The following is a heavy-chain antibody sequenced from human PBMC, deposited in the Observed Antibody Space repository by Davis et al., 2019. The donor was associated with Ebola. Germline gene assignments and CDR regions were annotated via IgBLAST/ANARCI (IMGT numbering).Heavy chain of an antibody. CDR2: IHYLGNT. D-gene: IGHD4-17*01. Sequence: MPSETLSLTCTVSGGSVSSGGYFWSWIRQPPGKGLEWIGNIHYLGNTNYNPSLKSRVTMSVDTSKNQFSLQLSSVTAADTAVYYCARGNYGDYIVLYYYNMDVWGQGTTVTV. J-gene: IGHJ6*02. CDR1: GGSVSSGGYF. V-gene: IGHV4-61*08. CDR3: ARGNYGDYIVLYYYNMDV.